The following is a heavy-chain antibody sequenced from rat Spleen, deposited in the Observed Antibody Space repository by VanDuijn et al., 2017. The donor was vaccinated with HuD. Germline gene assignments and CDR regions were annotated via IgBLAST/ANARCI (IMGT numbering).Heavy chain of an antibody. CDR1: GFTFSSFA. V-gene: IGHV5-25*01. Sequence: EVQLVESGGGLVQPGRSLKLSCVASGFTFSSFAMAWVRQAPTKGLEWVASITPGGYNTYYRDSVKGRFTVSRDNSKSTLYLQVDSLRSEDTATYYCARQDTSGYSNWFAYWGQGTLVTVSS. CDR3: ARQDTSGYSNWFAY. J-gene: IGHJ3*01. CDR2: ITPGGYNT. D-gene: IGHD4-3*01.